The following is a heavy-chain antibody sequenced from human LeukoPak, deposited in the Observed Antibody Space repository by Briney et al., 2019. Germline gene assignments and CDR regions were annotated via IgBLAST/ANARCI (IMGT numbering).Heavy chain of an antibody. V-gene: IGHV4-59*11. CDR1: VGSISIHY. CDR2: IYYSGST. J-gene: IGHJ4*02. D-gene: IGHD6-13*01. CDR3: ARHSSSWYVDF. Sequence: PSETLSLTCTVSVGSISIHYWSGVRQPPGKGLEWIGYIYYSGSTTFHPSLKSRVTISEDTSKNQFSLKLSSVSAADKAGDYRARHSSSWYVDFWGQGTLVTVSS.